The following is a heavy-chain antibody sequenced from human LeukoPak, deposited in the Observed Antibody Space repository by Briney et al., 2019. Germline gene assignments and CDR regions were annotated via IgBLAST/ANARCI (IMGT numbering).Heavy chain of an antibody. CDR1: GFTFSSYW. D-gene: IGHD5-18*01. V-gene: IGHV3-7*01. J-gene: IGHJ4*02. CDR3: ARAELVVDTAGGFDY. Sequence: GGSLRLSCAASGFTFSSYWMSWVRQAPGKGLEWVANIKQDGSEKYYVDSVKGRFTISRDNAKNSLYLQMNSLRAEDTAVYYCARAELVVDTAGGFDYWGQGTLVTVSP. CDR2: IKQDGSEK.